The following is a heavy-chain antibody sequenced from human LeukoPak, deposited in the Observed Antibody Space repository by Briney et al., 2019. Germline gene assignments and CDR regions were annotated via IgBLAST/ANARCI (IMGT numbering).Heavy chain of an antibody. CDR3: ARDFGGFWSGRGGFDY. Sequence: QPGGSLRLSCAASGFTFSSYSMNWVRQAPGKGLEWVSYISSSGSTIYYADSVKGRFTISRDNAKNSLYLQMNSLRAEDTAVYYCARDFGGFWSGRGGFDYWGQGTLVTVSS. J-gene: IGHJ4*02. V-gene: IGHV3-48*04. D-gene: IGHD3-3*01. CDR2: ISSSGSTI. CDR1: GFTFSSYS.